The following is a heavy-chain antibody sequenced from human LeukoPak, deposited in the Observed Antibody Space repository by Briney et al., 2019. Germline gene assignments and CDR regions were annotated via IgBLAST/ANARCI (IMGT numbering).Heavy chain of an antibody. V-gene: IGHV3-15*01. J-gene: IGHJ6*02. CDR2: IKSKTDGGTT. CDR1: GFTFSNAW. CDR3: TTDGKYCSGGSCYYYYGMDV. Sequence: GGSLRLSCAASGFTFSNAWMSWVRQAPGKGLEWVGRIKSKTDGGTTEYAAPVKGRFTISRDDSKNTLYLQMNSLKTEDTAVYYCTTDGKYCSGGSCYYYYGMDVWGQGTTVTVSS. D-gene: IGHD2-15*01.